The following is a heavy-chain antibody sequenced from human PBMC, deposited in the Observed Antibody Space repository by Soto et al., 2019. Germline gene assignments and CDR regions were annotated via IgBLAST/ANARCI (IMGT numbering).Heavy chain of an antibody. CDR1: GFTFSNAW. J-gene: IGHJ4*02. V-gene: IGHV3-15*01. D-gene: IGHD3-22*01. Sequence: EVQLVESGGGLVKPGGSLRLSCAASGFTFSNAWMSWVRQAPGKGLEWVGRIKSKTDGGTTDYAAPVKGRFTISRDDSKNTLYLQMNSLKTEDTAVYYCTTGGGYYGSYYFDYWGQGTLVTVSS. CDR3: TTGGGYYGSYYFDY. CDR2: IKSKTDGGTT.